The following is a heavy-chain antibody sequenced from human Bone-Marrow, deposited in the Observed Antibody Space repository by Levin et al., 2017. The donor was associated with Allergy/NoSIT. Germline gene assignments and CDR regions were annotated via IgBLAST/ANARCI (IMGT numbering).Heavy chain of an antibody. D-gene: IGHD4-17*01. CDR3: ARVLGDGDYAPADY. Sequence: GESLKISCTASGFTFGDKFLSWFRQPPGKGLEWVGFIRSKVYGGTTEYATSVKGRFTISRDDSKSIAYLQVNSLKTEDTAVYFCARVLGDGDYAPADYWGQGTLVTVSS. CDR2: IRSKVYGGTT. J-gene: IGHJ4*02. V-gene: IGHV3-49*03. CDR1: GFTFGDKF.